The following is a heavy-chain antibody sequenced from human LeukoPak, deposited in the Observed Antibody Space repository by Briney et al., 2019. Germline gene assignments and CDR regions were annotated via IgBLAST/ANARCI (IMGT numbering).Heavy chain of an antibody. V-gene: IGHV3-48*02. Sequence: GRSLRLSCAASGFTFSSYSMTWVRQAPGKGLEWVSYISSSSSTIYYADSVKGRFTISRDNAKNSLYLQMNSLRDEDTAVYYCARGPTGYYYGMDVWGQGTTVTVSS. CDR3: ARGPTGYYYGMDV. CDR1: GFTFSSYS. D-gene: IGHD1-14*01. CDR2: ISSSSSTI. J-gene: IGHJ6*02.